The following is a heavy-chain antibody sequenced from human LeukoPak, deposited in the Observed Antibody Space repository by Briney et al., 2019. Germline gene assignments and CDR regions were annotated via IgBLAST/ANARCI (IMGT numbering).Heavy chain of an antibody. V-gene: IGHV1-69*05. Sequence: GASVKVSCKASGGTFSSYAISWVRQAPGQGLEWMGGIIPIFGTANYAQKFQGRVTITTDESTSTAYMELSSLRSEDTAVYYCARDVVTVGAQGWYFDLWGRGTLVTVSS. CDR2: IIPIFGTA. CDR3: ARDVVTVGAQGWYFDL. J-gene: IGHJ2*01. D-gene: IGHD4/OR15-4a*01. CDR1: GGTFSSYA.